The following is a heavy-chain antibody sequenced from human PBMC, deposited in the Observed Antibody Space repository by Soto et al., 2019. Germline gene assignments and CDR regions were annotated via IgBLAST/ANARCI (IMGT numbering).Heavy chain of an antibody. CDR1: GFTFSSYA. CDR3: AKDQNSGWYVYPLDY. CDR2: ISGSGGST. V-gene: IGHV3-23*01. D-gene: IGHD6-19*01. Sequence: GGSLRLSCAASGFTFSSYAMSWVRQAPGKGLEWVSAISGSGGSTYYADSVKGRFTISRDNSKNTLYLQMNSLRAEDTAVYYCAKDQNSGWYVYPLDYWGQGTLVTVSS. J-gene: IGHJ4*02.